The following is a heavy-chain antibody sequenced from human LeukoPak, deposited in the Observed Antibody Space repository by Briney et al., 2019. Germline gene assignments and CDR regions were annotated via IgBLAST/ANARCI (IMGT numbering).Heavy chain of an antibody. CDR3: ARGRYCSSTSYRGPIDY. J-gene: IGHJ4*02. CDR1: GGSFSGYY. V-gene: IGHV4-34*01. CDR2: INHSGST. D-gene: IGHD2-2*01. Sequence: SETLSLTCAVYGGSFSGYYWSWIRQPPGKGLEWIGEINHSGSTNYNPSLKSRVTISVDTSKNQFSLKLSSVTAADTAVYYCARGRYCSSTSYRGPIDYWGQGTLVTVSS.